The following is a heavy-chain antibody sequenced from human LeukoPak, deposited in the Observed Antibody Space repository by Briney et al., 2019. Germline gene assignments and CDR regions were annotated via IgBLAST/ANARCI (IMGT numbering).Heavy chain of an antibody. Sequence: SETLSLTCTVSGDSISNDYWTWIRHPPGEGLGWIGYIDYSGYTNYNPSLKSRVSISVDKSKNQFSLNLSSVTAADTAVYYCARVVVGAMNRLDPWGQGTLVTVSS. J-gene: IGHJ5*02. CDR3: ARVVVGAMNRLDP. V-gene: IGHV4-59*12. CDR1: GDSISNDY. D-gene: IGHD1-26*01. CDR2: IDYSGYT.